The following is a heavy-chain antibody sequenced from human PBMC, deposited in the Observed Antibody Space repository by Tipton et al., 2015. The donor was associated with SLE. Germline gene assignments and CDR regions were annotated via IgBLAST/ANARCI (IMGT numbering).Heavy chain of an antibody. CDR2: MNPSGNT. J-gene: IGHJ6*02. Sequence: LVQSGASVKVSCKASGFTLTDYDINWVRQTTPGQGLEWMGWMNPSGNTNYEEKFQGRVTMTRDTSINTAYMELSSLRSEDTAVYFCARDTTQTRDGLDVWGQGTTVIVSS. D-gene: IGHD1-1*01. CDR1: GFTLTDYD. CDR3: ARDTTQTRDGLDV. V-gene: IGHV1-8*01.